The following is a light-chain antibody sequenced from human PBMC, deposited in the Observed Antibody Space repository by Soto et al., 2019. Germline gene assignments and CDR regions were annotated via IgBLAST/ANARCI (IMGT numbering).Light chain of an antibody. J-gene: IGLJ2*01. CDR2: GNN. CDR3: QSYDSSLSGVV. CDR1: SSNIGADND. Sequence: QSVLPQPPSVSGAPGLRVTISCTGTSSNIGADNDVHWYRQLPGTAPKLLVYGNNNRPSGVPNRFFGSKSGTSASLTITGLQPDDEADYYCQSYDSSLSGVVFGGGTKLTV. V-gene: IGLV1-40*01.